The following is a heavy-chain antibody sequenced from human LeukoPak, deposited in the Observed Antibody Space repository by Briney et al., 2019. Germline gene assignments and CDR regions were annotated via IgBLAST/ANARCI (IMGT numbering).Heavy chain of an antibody. D-gene: IGHD3-9*01. CDR2: ISSSSSTI. J-gene: IGHJ4*02. Sequence: GGSLRLSCAASGFTFSSYSMNWVRQAPGKGLEWVSYISSSSSTIYYADSVKGRFTISRDNAKNSLYLQMNSLRAEDTAVYYCARVGLNDPYYDILTGYYEADYWGQGTLVTVSS. CDR3: ARVGLNDPYYDILTGYYEADY. V-gene: IGHV3-48*04. CDR1: GFTFSSYS.